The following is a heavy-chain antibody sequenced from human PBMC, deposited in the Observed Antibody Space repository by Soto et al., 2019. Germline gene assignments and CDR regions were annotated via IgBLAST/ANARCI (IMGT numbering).Heavy chain of an antibody. V-gene: IGHV3-33*01. CDR2: IWYDGSNK. D-gene: IGHD3-10*01. J-gene: IGHJ4*02. Sequence: QVQLVESGGGVVQPGRSLRLSCAASGFTFSSYGMHWVRQAPGKGLEWVAVIWYDGSNKYYADSVKGRSTISRDNSKNTLYLQMNSLRAEDTAVYYCARDKFSHYYGSGSYSNWGQGTLVTVSS. CDR3: ARDKFSHYYGSGSYSN. CDR1: GFTFSSYG.